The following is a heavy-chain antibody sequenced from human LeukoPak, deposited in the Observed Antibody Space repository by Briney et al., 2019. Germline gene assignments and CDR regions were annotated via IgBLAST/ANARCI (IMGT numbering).Heavy chain of an antibody. Sequence: GESLRLSCAASGFTFSSYNMNWVRQAPGKGLEWVSLISNTMTDMYYADSVKGRFTISRDNAKNSLYLQMNSLRAEDTAFYYCAKDPHSSSWYYFDSWGQGTLVTVSS. CDR3: AKDPHSSSWYYFDS. CDR2: ISNTMTDM. V-gene: IGHV3-21*01. CDR1: GFTFSSYN. J-gene: IGHJ4*02. D-gene: IGHD6-13*01.